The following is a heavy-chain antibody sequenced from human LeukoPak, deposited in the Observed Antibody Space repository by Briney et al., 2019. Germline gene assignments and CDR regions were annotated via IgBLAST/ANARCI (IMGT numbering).Heavy chain of an antibody. D-gene: IGHD6-6*01. CDR2: IYYSGST. CDR1: GGSISSYY. Sequence: SETLSLTCTVSGGSISSYYWSWIRQPPGKGLEWIGYIYYSGSTNYNPSLKSRVTISVDTSKNQFSLKLSSVTAADTAVYYCARTRLSSRAFDIWGQGTMVTVSS. V-gene: IGHV4-59*08. J-gene: IGHJ3*02. CDR3: ARTRLSSRAFDI.